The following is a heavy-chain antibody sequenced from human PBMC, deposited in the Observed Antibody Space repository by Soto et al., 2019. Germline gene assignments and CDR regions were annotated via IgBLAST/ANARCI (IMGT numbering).Heavy chain of an antibody. J-gene: IGHJ3*02. Sequence: PSETLSLTCTVSGGSISSGDYYWSWIRQPPGKGLEWIGYIYYSGSTYYNPSLKSRVTISVDTSKNQFSLKLSSVTAADTAVYYCASGYSGYHNFGAFDIWGQGTMVT. CDR2: IYYSGST. V-gene: IGHV4-30-4*01. CDR3: ASGYSGYHNFGAFDI. CDR1: GGSISSGDYY. D-gene: IGHD5-12*01.